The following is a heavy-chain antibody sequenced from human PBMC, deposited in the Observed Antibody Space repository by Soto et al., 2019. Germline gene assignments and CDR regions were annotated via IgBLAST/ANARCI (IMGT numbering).Heavy chain of an antibody. J-gene: IGHJ4*02. Sequence: EVQLLESGGRLVQPGGSLRLSCAASGFIFRTDALNLVRQAPGQGLEWVSGISGSGDNTYYADSVKGRFTISRDNSKNTLYLQMNYVRVEDTAVYYCAKSPRRGYEPPWDYWGQGSLVTVSS. V-gene: IGHV3-23*01. CDR3: AKSPRRGYEPPWDY. CDR1: GFIFRTDA. CDR2: ISGSGDNT. D-gene: IGHD2-2*01.